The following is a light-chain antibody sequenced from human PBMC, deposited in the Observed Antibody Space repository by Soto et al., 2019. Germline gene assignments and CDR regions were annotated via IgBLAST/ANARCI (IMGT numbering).Light chain of an antibody. CDR2: DAS. Sequence: DIQMTQSPSTLSASVGDRVTITCRASQSISNWLAWYQQKPGKAPKLLIYDASTLESGVPSRFSGSGSGTEFTLTINSLQPEDFATYYCQQAASFPITFGQGTRLEIK. CDR3: QQAASFPIT. V-gene: IGKV1-5*01. J-gene: IGKJ5*01. CDR1: QSISNW.